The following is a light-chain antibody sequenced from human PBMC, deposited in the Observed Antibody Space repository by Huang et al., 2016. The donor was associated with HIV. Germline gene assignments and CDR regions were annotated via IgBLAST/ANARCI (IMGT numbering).Light chain of an antibody. Sequence: DIQMTQSPSSVSASVGDRVTITCRASQAISWLAWYQQKPGKAPRILIYAATILQSGVTSRFSGSGSGTDFTLTISSLQPEDFATYFCQQTASFPLTFGGGTKVEIK. CDR3: QQTASFPLT. J-gene: IGKJ4*01. V-gene: IGKV1-12*01. CDR2: AAT. CDR1: QAISW.